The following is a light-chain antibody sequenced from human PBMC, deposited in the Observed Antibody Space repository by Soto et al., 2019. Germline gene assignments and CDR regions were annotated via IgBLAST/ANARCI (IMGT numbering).Light chain of an antibody. CDR1: QSVLYSSNNKNY. Sequence: DIVMTQSPDSLAVSLGERATINCKSSQSVLYSSNNKNYLAWYQQKPGQPPKLLIYWASTRESGVPDRFSGSGSGTDFTLPISSLQAEDVAVYYCQQYYSTPFTFGQGTKVEIK. J-gene: IGKJ2*01. CDR2: WAS. CDR3: QQYYSTPFT. V-gene: IGKV4-1*01.